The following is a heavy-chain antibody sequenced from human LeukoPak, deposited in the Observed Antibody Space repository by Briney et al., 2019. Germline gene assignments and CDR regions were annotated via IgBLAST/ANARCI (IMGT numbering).Heavy chain of an antibody. D-gene: IGHD1-26*01. V-gene: IGHV4-39*01. CDR1: GGSISSNKYY. Sequence: SETLSLTCTVSGGSISSNKYYWGWIRPPPGKGLEWIGSIYYSGSTYYNPSLKSRVTISVDTSKNQFSLKLSSVTAADTAVFYCAAPYSGGYHGLDIWGQGTMVTVSS. CDR2: IYYSGST. J-gene: IGHJ3*02. CDR3: AAPYSGGYHGLDI.